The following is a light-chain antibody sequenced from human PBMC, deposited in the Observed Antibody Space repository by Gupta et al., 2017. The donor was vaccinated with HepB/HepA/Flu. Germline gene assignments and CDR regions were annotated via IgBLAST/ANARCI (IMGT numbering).Light chain of an antibody. J-gene: IGLJ2*01. CDR3: CSYAGSSNVV. V-gene: IGLV2-23*02. CDR2: EVS. CDR1: SSDVGSYNL. Sequence: QSALTQPASVSGSPGQSITISCTGTSSDVGSYNLVSWYQQHPGQAPKLMIYEVSKRPAGVSNRFSVSKSGNTASLTISGLQAEDEADYYCCSYAGSSNVVFGGGTKLTVL.